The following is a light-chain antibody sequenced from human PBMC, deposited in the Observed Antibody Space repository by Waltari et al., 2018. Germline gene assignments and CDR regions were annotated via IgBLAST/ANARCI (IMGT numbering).Light chain of an antibody. CDR3: QQYDGEVVT. J-gene: IGKJ4*01. CDR2: GTS. CDR1: QSVTSIS. Sequence: EIVLTQSPGNLSLSPGERATLSCRASQSVTSISLTWYQKKLGQAPRLLIYGTSRRTTGIPDRISGSGSGTDFTLTISRLGPEDFAVYYCQQYDGEVVTFGGGTKVEI. V-gene: IGKV3-20*01.